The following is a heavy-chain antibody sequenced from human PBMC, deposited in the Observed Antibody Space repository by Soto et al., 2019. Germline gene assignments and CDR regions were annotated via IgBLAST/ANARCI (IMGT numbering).Heavy chain of an antibody. Sequence: EVQLLESGGGLVQPGGSLRLSCAASGFTFSSYAMSWVRQAPGKGLEWVSAISGSGGSTYYADSVKGRFTISRDNSKNTLYLQMNSLRAEDTAVYYCAKDRGVVVVAATRPFDYWGQGTLVTVSS. D-gene: IGHD2-15*01. J-gene: IGHJ4*02. V-gene: IGHV3-23*01. CDR3: AKDRGVVVVAATRPFDY. CDR1: GFTFSSYA. CDR2: ISGSGGST.